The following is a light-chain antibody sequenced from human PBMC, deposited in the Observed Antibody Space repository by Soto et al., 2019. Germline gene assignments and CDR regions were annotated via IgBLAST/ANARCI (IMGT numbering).Light chain of an antibody. V-gene: IGKV3-15*01. CDR2: GAS. CDR3: HQYNSWPPHT. Sequence: EIVLTQSPGTLSLSPGERATLSCRASQSVSSSYLAWYQQKPGQAPRLLIYGASTRATGIPARFSGSGSGTEFTLTISSLQSEDSAVYYCHQYNSWPPHTFGQGTRLEI. J-gene: IGKJ5*01. CDR1: QSVSSSY.